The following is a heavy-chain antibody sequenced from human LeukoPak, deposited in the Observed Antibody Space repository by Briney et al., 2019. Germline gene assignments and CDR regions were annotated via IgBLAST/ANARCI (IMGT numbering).Heavy chain of an antibody. CDR3: ASSRWLQLPDY. V-gene: IGHV3-21*01. CDR2: ISSSSSYI. CDR1: GFTFSSYS. J-gene: IGHJ4*02. D-gene: IGHD5-24*01. Sequence: GGSLRLSCAASGFTFSSYSMNWVRQAPGKGLEGVSSISSSSSYIYYADSVKGRFTISRDNAKNSLYLQMNSLRAEDTAVYYCASSRWLQLPDYWGQGTLVTVSS.